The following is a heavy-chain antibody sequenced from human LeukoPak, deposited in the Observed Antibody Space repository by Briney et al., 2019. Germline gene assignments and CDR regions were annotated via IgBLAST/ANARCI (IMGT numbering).Heavy chain of an antibody. CDR2: INHSGST. CDR3: ARVGGVGYSSSWTYFDY. J-gene: IGHJ4*02. D-gene: IGHD6-13*01. Sequence: PSETLSLTCAVYGGSFSGYYWSWIRHPPGKGLEWIGEINHSGSTNYNPSLKSRVTISVDASKNQFSLKLSSVTAADTAVYYCARVGGVGYSSSWTYFDYWGQGTLVTVTS. CDR1: GGSFSGYY. V-gene: IGHV4-34*01.